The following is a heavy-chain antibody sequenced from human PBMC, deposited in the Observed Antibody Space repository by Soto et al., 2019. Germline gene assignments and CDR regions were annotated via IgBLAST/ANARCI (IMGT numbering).Heavy chain of an antibody. J-gene: IGHJ6*01. D-gene: IGHD6-6*01. V-gene: IGHV4-4*07. Sequence: SETLSLTCTVSGGSISSYYWSWIRQPAGKGLEWIGRIYTSGSTNYNPSLKSRVTMSVDTSKNQFSLKLSSVTAADTAVYYCARDDQYRSSYYYYGMDGWGQGTTVTVSS. CDR3: ARDDQYRSSYYYYGMDG. CDR2: IYTSGST. CDR1: GGSISSYY.